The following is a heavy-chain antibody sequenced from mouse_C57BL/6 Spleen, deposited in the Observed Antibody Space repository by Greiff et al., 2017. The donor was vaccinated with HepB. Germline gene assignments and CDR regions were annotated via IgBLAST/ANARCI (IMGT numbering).Heavy chain of an antibody. J-gene: IGHJ2*01. CDR2: INPNNGGT. CDR3: ARPSSGYKDYFDY. Sequence: VQLQQSGPELVKPGASVKIPCKASGYTFTDYNMDWVKQSHGKSLEWIGDINPNNGGTIYNQKFKGKATLTVDKSSSTAYMELRSLTSEDTAVYYCARPSSGYKDYFDYWGQGTTLTVSS. CDR1: GYTFTDYN. V-gene: IGHV1-18*01. D-gene: IGHD3-2*02.